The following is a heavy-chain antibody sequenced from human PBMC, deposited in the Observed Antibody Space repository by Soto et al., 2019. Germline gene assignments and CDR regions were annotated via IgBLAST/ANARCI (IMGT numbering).Heavy chain of an antibody. CDR1: GCSFTSYW. V-gene: IGHV5-51*01. Sequence: PCEPMRISCKGFGCSFTSYWGGRVRQMPGKGLEWMGIIYPGDSDTRYSPSFQGQVTISADKSIITAYLQWSSLKASDTAMYYCLLVPAAKSRGNMDVSGKGTTVTVLL. CDR2: IYPGDSDT. CDR3: LLVPAAKSRGNMDV. J-gene: IGHJ6*03. D-gene: IGHD2-2*01.